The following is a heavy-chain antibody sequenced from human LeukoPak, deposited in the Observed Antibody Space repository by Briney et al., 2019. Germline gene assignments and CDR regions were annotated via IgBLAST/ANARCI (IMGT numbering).Heavy chain of an antibody. J-gene: IGHJ3*02. V-gene: IGHV3-7*01. CDR1: GFTFSSYW. D-gene: IGHD3-22*01. Sequence: GGSLRLSCAASGFTFSSYWMSWVRQAPGKGLEWVANIKQDGSEKYYVDSVKGRFTISRDNAKNSLYLQMNSLRAEDTAVYYCARDQPGITMIVAAPDLGSTQIDIWGQGTMVTVSS. CDR3: ARDQPGITMIVAAPDLGSTQIDI. CDR2: IKQDGSEK.